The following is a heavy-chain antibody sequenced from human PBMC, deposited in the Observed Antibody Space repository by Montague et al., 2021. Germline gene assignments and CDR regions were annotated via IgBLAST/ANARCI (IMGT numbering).Heavy chain of an antibody. CDR2: IYYSGNS. J-gene: IGHJ5*02. CDR3: ARVFSSWYIGWFDP. V-gene: IGHV4-39*06. CDR1: GASITSNIYY. Sequence: SETLSLTCTVSGASITSNIYYWGWIRQSPEKGLEWIGSIYYSGNSFYQPSLKSRITMAVDTSKNQFPLKLSSVTAADTAIYYCARVFSSWYIGWFDPWGQGTLATVSS. D-gene: IGHD6-13*01.